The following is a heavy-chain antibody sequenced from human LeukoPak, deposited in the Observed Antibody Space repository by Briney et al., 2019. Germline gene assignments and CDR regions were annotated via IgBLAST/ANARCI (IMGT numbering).Heavy chain of an antibody. V-gene: IGHV3-74*01. D-gene: IGHD3-16*01. Sequence: PGGSLRLSCAASGLTFSSHWMHWVRHAPGKGLVWVSRITNDGSSTTYADSVKGRFTISRDNSKNTLYLQMNSLRAEDTAVYYCARGPLGELYFDYWGQGTLVTVSS. J-gene: IGHJ4*02. CDR3: ARGPLGELYFDY. CDR2: ITNDGSST. CDR1: GLTFSSHW.